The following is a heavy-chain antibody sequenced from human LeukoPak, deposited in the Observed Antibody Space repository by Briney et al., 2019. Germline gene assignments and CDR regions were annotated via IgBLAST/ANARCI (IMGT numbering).Heavy chain of an antibody. J-gene: IGHJ5*02. CDR3: ARHRPYCSSTSCYQGWFDP. Sequence: GESLKISCKGSGYSFTSYWIGWVRQMPGKGLEWMGIIYPGDSDTRYSPSFQGQVTISADESISTAYLQWSSLKASDTAMYYCARHRPYCSSTSCYQGWFDPWGQGTLVTVSS. V-gene: IGHV5-51*01. CDR2: IYPGDSDT. CDR1: GYSFTSYW. D-gene: IGHD2-2*01.